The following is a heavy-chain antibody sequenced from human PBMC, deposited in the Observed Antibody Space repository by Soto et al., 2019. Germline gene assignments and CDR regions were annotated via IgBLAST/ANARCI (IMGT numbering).Heavy chain of an antibody. CDR1: GFDFRNYA. Sequence: LRLSCAASGFDFRNYAMHWVRQSPGKGPEWVAITSDDGDIQYYADSVKGRFTISRDNSKNTLYLQMTSLRSEDAAVYFCARAVDAAMDPLDYWGQGTLVTVSS. D-gene: IGHD5-18*01. V-gene: IGHV3-30-3*01. CDR3: ARAVDAAMDPLDY. CDR2: TSDDGDIQ. J-gene: IGHJ4*02.